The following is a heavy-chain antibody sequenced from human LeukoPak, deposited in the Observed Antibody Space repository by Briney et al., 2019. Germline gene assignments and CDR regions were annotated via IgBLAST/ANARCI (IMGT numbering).Heavy chain of an antibody. J-gene: IGHJ4*02. CDR2: IESKTDGGTT. CDR3: TTYGSGRKFDY. Sequence: GGSLRLSCAASGFTVSSNYMSWVRQAPGKGLEWVGRIESKTDGGTTDYAAPVKGRFTISRDDSTNTLYLQMNSLKSEDTAVYYCTTYGSGRKFDYWGQGILVTVSS. D-gene: IGHD3-10*01. CDR1: GFTVSSNY. V-gene: IGHV3-15*04.